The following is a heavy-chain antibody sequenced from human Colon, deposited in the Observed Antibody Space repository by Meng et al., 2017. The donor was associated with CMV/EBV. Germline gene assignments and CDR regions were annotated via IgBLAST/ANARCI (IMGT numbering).Heavy chain of an antibody. CDR2: IRYDGTKA. V-gene: IGHV3-30*02. J-gene: IGHJ4*02. CDR1: GFTFNTFG. CDR3: AKEFVLGTHLDH. Sequence: GESLKISCSASGFTFNTFGMHWVRQAPGKGLEWVAFIRYDGTKADYADSVTGRFTISRDHAKSSLHLQMTSLRPEDTAVYYCAKEFVLGTHLDHWGQGTLVTVSS. D-gene: IGHD3-16*01.